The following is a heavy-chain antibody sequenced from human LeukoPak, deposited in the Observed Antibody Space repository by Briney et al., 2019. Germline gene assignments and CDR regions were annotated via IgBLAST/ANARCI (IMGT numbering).Heavy chain of an antibody. V-gene: IGHV4-34*01. CDR1: GGSFSGYY. J-gene: IGHJ6*02. CDR2: INHSGST. Sequence: SETLSLTCAVYGGSFSGYYWSWIRQPPGKGLEWIGGINHSGSTNYNPSLKSRVTISVDTSKNQFSLKLSSVTAADTAVYYCARGRGYSYGGSPYYYYGMDVWGQGTTVTVSS. CDR3: ARGRGYSYGGSPYYYYGMDV. D-gene: IGHD5-18*01.